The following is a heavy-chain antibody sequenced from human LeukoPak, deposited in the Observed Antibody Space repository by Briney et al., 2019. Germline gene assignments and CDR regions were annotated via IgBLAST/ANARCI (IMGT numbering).Heavy chain of an antibody. CDR2: IYPGDSNT. Sequence: GTLLKISGKGSGYFFTSYWIGWGRQLPGKGLEWMGIIYPGDSNTRSSPSFQGQVTISADKSINAAYLQWSSLKASDTAMYYCARSYGSGGFEYFNYWGQGTLVTVSS. CDR1: GYFFTSYW. V-gene: IGHV5-51*01. J-gene: IGHJ1*01. D-gene: IGHD6-19*01. CDR3: ARSYGSGGFEYFNY.